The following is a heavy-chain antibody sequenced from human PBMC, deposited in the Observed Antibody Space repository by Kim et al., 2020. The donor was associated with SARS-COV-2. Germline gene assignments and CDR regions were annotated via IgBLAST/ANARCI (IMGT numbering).Heavy chain of an antibody. CDR1: GGSISSSSYY. D-gene: IGHD3-22*01. CDR3: ARRPNITMIVVVITDGGAFDI. CDR2: IYYSGST. J-gene: IGHJ3*02. V-gene: IGHV4-39*01. Sequence: SETLSLTCTVSGGSISSSSYYWGWIRQPPGKGLEWIGSIYYSGSTYYNPSLKSRVTISVDTSKNQFSLKLSSVTAADTAVYYCARRPNITMIVVVITDGGAFDIWGQGTMVTVSS.